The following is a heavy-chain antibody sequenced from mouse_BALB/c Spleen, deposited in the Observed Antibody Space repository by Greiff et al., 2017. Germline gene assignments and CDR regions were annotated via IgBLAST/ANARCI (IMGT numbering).Heavy chain of an antibody. CDR2: IYPYNGGT. D-gene: IGHD1-2*01. Sequence: EVQLQQSGPELVKPGASVKISCKASGYTFTDYNMHWVKQSHGKSLEWIGYIYPYNGGTGYNQKFKSKATLTVDNSSSVAYMELRSLTSEDAAVYDCARGGGYECCMDYWGQGTSVTVSA. CDR1: GYTFTDYN. CDR3: ARGGGYECCMDY. V-gene: IGHV1S29*02. J-gene: IGHJ4*01.